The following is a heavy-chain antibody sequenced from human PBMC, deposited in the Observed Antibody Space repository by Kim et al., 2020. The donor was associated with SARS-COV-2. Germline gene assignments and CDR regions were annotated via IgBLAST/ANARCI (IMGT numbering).Heavy chain of an antibody. CDR2: IVVGSGNT. Sequence: SVKVSCKASGFTFTSSAVQWVRQARGQRLEWIGWIVVGSGNTNYAQKFQERVTITRDMSTSTAYMELSSLRSEDTAVYYCAAVRYYYDSSGPTPPVFDLWGRGTLVTVSS. V-gene: IGHV1-58*01. J-gene: IGHJ2*01. CDR1: GFTFTSSA. CDR3: AAVRYYYDSSGPTPPVFDL. D-gene: IGHD3-22*01.